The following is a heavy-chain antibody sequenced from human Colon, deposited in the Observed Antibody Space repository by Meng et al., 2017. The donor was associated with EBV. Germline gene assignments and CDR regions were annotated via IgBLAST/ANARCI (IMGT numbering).Heavy chain of an antibody. V-gene: IGHV4-31*02. J-gene: IGHJ4*02. CDR2: IYYSGST. D-gene: IGHD5-24*01. Sequence: QVQLQESGPGLGKPSQTLSLTWTVSGGSISSGGYYWSWIRQHPGKGLEWIGYIYYSGSTYYNPSLKSRVTISIDTSKNQFSLKLSSVTAADTAVYYCARGPSRWLQFSFDYWGQGTLVTVSS. CDR3: ARGPSRWLQFSFDY. CDR1: GGSISSGGYY.